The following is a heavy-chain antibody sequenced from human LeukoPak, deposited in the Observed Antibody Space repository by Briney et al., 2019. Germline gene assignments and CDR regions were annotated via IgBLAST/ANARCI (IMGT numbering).Heavy chain of an antibody. V-gene: IGHV7-4-1*02. CDR2: INTNTGNP. Sequence: ASVKVSCKASGGTFSSYAISWVRQAPGQGLEWMGWINTNTGNPTYAQGFTGRFVFSLDTSVSTAYLQISSLKAEDTAVYYCARFGMIAVAGGGGGYWGQGTLVTVSS. CDR3: ARFGMIAVAGGGGGY. J-gene: IGHJ4*02. D-gene: IGHD6-19*01. CDR1: GGTFSSYA.